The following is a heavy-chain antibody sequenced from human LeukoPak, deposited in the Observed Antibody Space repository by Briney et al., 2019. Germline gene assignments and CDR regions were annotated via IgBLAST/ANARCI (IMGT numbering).Heavy chain of an antibody. D-gene: IGHD3-16*02. Sequence: SETLSLTCAVSGGSISSGGYSWSWIRQPPGKGLEWIGYIYHSGSTYYNPSLKSRVTISVDRSKNQFSLKLSSVTAEDTAVYYCAKGEKTRPFGGVIGYWGQGTLVTVSS. V-gene: IGHV4-30-2*01. CDR2: IYHSGST. CDR3: AKGEKTRPFGGVIGY. J-gene: IGHJ4*02. CDR1: GGSISSGGYS.